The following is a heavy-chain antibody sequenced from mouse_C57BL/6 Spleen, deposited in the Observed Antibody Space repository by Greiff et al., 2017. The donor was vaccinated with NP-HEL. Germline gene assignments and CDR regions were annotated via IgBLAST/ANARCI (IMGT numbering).Heavy chain of an antibody. D-gene: IGHD2-2*01. CDR2: IYTGDGDT. CDR1: GYAFSSSW. V-gene: IGHV1-82*01. Sequence: QVQLQQSGPELVKPGASVKISCKASGYAFSSSWMNWVKQRPGKGLEWIGRIYTGDGDTNYNGKFKGKGTLTADKSSSTAYMQLSSLTSEDSAVYICARRGGYDSYYFDYWGQGTTHTVSS. CDR3: ARRGGYDSYYFDY. J-gene: IGHJ2*01.